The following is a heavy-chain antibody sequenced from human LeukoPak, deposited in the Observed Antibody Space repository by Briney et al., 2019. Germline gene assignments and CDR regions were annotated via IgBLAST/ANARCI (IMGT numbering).Heavy chain of an antibody. V-gene: IGHV4-59*01. Sequence: SETLSLTCTVSGGSISSYYWSWIRQPPGKGLEWIGYIYYSGSTNYNPSLKSRVTISVDTSKNQFSLKLSSVTAADTAVYYCARDLSKRGFGAFDIWGQGTMVTVSS. CDR2: IYYSGST. D-gene: IGHD2/OR15-2a*01. CDR3: ARDLSKRGFGAFDI. CDR1: GGSISSYY. J-gene: IGHJ3*02.